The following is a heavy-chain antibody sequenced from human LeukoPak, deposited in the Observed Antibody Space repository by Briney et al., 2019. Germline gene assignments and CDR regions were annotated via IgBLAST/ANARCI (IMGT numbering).Heavy chain of an antibody. CDR3: ARDPNGAAVS. Sequence: GGSLRLSCAASGFTVSSNYMSWVRQAPGKGLEWVSVIYSGGNTYYADSVKGRFALSRDNSRNTLYLQMNSLRAEDTAVYYCARDPNGAAVSWGQGTLVTVSS. V-gene: IGHV3-66*01. CDR1: GFTVSSNY. D-gene: IGHD6-25*01. J-gene: IGHJ5*02. CDR2: IYSGGNT.